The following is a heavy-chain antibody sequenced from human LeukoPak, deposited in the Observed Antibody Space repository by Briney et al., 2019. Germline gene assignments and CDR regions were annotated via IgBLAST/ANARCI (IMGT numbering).Heavy chain of an antibody. V-gene: IGHV4-38-2*02. CDR2: ISHSGST. CDR1: RYSISSGYY. CDR3: ARDKRVAVAGTYIYYYYMDV. Sequence: SETLSLTCTVSRYSISSGYYWGWIRQPPGKGLEWIGSISHSGSTYYNPSLKSRVTMSVDTSKNQFSLKLSSVTAADTAVYYCARDKRVAVAGTYIYYYYMDVWGNGTTVTISS. J-gene: IGHJ6*03. D-gene: IGHD6-19*01.